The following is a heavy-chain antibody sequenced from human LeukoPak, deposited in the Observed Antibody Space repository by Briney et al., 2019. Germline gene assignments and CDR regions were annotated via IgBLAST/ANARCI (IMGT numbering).Heavy chain of an antibody. D-gene: IGHD3-22*01. CDR1: GFIFSSNG. V-gene: IGHV3-30*03. CDR2: ISYDGSYQ. CDR3: ARDPVGLYYDSSGYPDY. J-gene: IGHJ4*02. Sequence: GRSLRLSCVASGFIFSSNGMHWVRQAPGKGLEWVALISYDGSYQHYADSVKGRFTISRDNSKNTLYLQMNSLRAEDTAVYYCARDPVGLYYDSSGYPDYWGQGTLVTVSS.